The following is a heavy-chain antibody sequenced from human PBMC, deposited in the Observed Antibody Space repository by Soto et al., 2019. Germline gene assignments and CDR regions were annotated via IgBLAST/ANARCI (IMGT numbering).Heavy chain of an antibody. Sequence: SETLSLTCTVSVGSISSHYWSWIRQPAGKGLEWIGRIYLSGNTKINPSLKNRVTMSVDASKNQFSLNLKSVTAADTAVYYCAKELKPYNSGWYFALSGGQGTLVTVSS. CDR1: VGSISSHY. CDR3: AKELKPYNSGWYFALS. V-gene: IGHV4-4*07. D-gene: IGHD6-19*01. J-gene: IGHJ4*02. CDR2: IYLSGNT.